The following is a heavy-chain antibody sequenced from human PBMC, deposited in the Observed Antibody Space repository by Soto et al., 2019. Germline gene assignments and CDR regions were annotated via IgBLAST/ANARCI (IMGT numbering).Heavy chain of an antibody. CDR3: ARPPLYNWNDVWYFDL. Sequence: QVQLVESGGGLVKPGGSLRLSCAASGFTFSDYYMSWIRQAPGKGLEWVSYISSSGSTIYYADSVKGRFTISRDNAKNSLCLQRNSLRAEDTAVYYCARPPLYNWNDVWYFDLWGRGTLVTVSS. CDR1: GFTFSDYY. D-gene: IGHD1-1*01. V-gene: IGHV3-11*01. CDR2: ISSSGSTI. J-gene: IGHJ2*01.